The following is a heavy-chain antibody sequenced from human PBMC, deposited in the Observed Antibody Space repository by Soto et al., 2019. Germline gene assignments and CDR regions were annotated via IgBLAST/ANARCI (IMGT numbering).Heavy chain of an antibody. Sequence: GESLKISCKGSGYSFTSYWIGWVRQMPGKGLEWMGIIYPGDSDTRYSPSFQGQVTISADKSISTAYLQWSSLKASDTAMYYCALAERYCSGGSCYNMDVWGKGTTVTVSS. D-gene: IGHD2-15*01. V-gene: IGHV5-51*01. CDR3: ALAERYCSGGSCYNMDV. CDR2: IYPGDSDT. CDR1: GYSFTSYW. J-gene: IGHJ6*03.